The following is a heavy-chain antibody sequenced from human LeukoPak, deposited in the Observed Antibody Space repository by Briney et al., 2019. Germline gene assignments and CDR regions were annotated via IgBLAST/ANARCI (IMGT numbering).Heavy chain of an antibody. Sequence: PGGSLRLSCAASGFTFDDYAMHWVRQAPGKGLEWGSLISWDGGSTYYADSVKGRFTISRDNSKNSLYLQMNSLRAEDTALYYCAKGQLYYDILTGAFDFDYWGQGTLVTVSS. CDR3: AKGQLYYDILTGAFDFDY. V-gene: IGHV3-43D*03. CDR1: GFTFDDYA. CDR2: ISWDGGST. J-gene: IGHJ4*02. D-gene: IGHD3-9*01.